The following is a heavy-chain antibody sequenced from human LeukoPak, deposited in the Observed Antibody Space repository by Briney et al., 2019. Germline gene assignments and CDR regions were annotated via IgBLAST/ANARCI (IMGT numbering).Heavy chain of an antibody. J-gene: IGHJ4*02. CDR2: ISSESTNI. CDR3: SRDGSGSGDV. V-gene: IGHV3-21*01. D-gene: IGHD2-21*02. Sequence: RAGGSLRLSCAASGFNFNIYGMSWDRQAPGKGLEWVSSISSESTNIYYTDSVKGRFTIARDNAKNSLYLQMNSLIPEDTAVYYCSRDGSGSGDVWGQGTLVTVSS. CDR1: GFNFNIYG.